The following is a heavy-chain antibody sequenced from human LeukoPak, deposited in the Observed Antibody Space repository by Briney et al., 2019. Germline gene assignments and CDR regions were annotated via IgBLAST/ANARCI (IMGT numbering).Heavy chain of an antibody. J-gene: IGHJ6*03. V-gene: IGHV4-34*01. CDR3: ARVHSYGDYYYYYMDV. D-gene: IGHD5-18*01. CDR1: GGSFSGYY. Sequence: SETLSLTCAVYGGSFSGYYWSWIRQPPGKGLEWIGEINHSGSTNYNPSLKSRVTMSVDTSKNQFSLKLSSVTAADTAVYYCARVHSYGDYYYYYMDVWGKGTTVTISS. CDR2: INHSGST.